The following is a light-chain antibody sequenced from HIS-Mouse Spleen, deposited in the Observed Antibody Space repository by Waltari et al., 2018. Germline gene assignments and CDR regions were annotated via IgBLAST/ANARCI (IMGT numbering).Light chain of an antibody. Sequence: EIVLTQSPGTLSLSPGERATLSCRASQSVSSSYLAWYQQKPSPAPRLLIYGASSRATGIPDRFSGSGSGTDFTLTISRLEPEDFAVYYCQQYGSSPLTFGGGTKVEIK. V-gene: IGKV3-20*01. CDR2: GAS. CDR1: QSVSSSY. CDR3: QQYGSSPLT. J-gene: IGKJ4*01.